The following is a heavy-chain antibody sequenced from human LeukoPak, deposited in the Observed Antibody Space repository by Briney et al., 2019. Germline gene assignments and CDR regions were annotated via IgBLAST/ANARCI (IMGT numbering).Heavy chain of an antibody. J-gene: IGHJ4*02. CDR3: ARGSGYSPDY. D-gene: IGHD6-13*01. V-gene: IGHV3-30-3*01. CDR2: ISYDGSNK. CDR1: GFTFSSYA. Sequence: PGGSLRLSCAASGFTFSSYAMHWVRQAPGKGLEWVAVISYDGSNKYYADSVKGRFTISRDNSKNTLYLQMNSLRAEDTAVYYCARGSGYSPDYWGQGTLVTVSS.